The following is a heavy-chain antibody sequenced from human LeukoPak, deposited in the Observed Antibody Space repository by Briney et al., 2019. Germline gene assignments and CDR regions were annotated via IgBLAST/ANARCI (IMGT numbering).Heavy chain of an antibody. CDR3: ARDSGMNYYDSSGYYQD. Sequence: GRSLRLSCAASGFTFSSYWMSWVRQAPGKGLEWVANIKQDGSEKYYVDSVKGRFTISRDNAKNSLYLQMNSLRAEDTAVYYCARDSGMNYYDSSGYYQDWGQGTLVTVSS. J-gene: IGHJ4*02. D-gene: IGHD3-22*01. CDR2: IKQDGSEK. CDR1: GFTFSSYW. V-gene: IGHV3-7*01.